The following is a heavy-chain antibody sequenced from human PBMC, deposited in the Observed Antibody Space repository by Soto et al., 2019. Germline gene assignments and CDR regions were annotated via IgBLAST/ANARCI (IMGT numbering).Heavy chain of an antibody. V-gene: IGHV1-69*01. CDR3: ARDLRGSRHYNYYGMDV. CDR1: GGTFSRYA. CDR2: IIPIFGTA. Sequence: QVQLVQSGAEVKKPGSSVKVSCKASGGTFSRYAISWGRQAPGQGLEWMGGIIPIFGTANYAQKFQGRVTITADESTSTAYMELSSLRSEDTAVYYCARDLRGSRHYNYYGMDVWGQGTTVTVSS. D-gene: IGHD2-15*01. J-gene: IGHJ6*02.